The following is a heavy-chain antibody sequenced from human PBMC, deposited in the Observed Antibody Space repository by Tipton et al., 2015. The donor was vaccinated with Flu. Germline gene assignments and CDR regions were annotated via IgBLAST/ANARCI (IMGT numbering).Heavy chain of an antibody. CDR1: SGSISSGGAY. D-gene: IGHD3-10*01. CDR2: VYHGGTT. J-gene: IGHJ4*02. CDR3: ATTTYYYGSGSHDY. Sequence: TLPLTCTVSSGSISSGGAYWSWLRQPPGKGLEWIGCVYHGGTTYYNPSLKSRVAISLDTFKNQFSLKLTSVTAADTAVYYCATTTYYYGSGSHDYWGLGTLVTVSS. V-gene: IGHV4-39*07.